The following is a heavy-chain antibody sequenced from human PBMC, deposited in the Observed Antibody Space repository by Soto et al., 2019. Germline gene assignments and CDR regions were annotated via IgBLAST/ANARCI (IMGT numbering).Heavy chain of an antibody. CDR3: VSSLGVWPNFDY. CDR1: GFTVSNNY. V-gene: IGHV3-53*04. Sequence: GGSLRLSCAASGFTVSNNYMSWVRQAPGKGLEWVSIIYSGGNTYYADSVKGRFTISRHNSENTLYLQMNSLRVEDTAVYYCVSSLGVWPNFDYWGQGTLVTVSS. CDR2: IYSGGNT. J-gene: IGHJ4*02. D-gene: IGHD2-2*01.